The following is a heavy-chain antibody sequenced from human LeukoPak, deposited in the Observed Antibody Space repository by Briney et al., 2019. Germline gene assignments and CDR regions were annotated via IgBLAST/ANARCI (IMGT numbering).Heavy chain of an antibody. V-gene: IGHV1-2*02. CDR3: ARRRIRENWFDP. D-gene: IGHD3-10*01. CDR2: INPNSGGT. J-gene: IGHJ5*02. CDR1: GYTFTSYY. Sequence: ASVKVSCKASGYTFTSYYMHWVRQAPGQGLEWMGWINPNSGGTNYAQKFQGRVTMTRDTSISTAYMELSRLRSDDTAVYYCARRRIRENWFDPWGQGTLVTVSS.